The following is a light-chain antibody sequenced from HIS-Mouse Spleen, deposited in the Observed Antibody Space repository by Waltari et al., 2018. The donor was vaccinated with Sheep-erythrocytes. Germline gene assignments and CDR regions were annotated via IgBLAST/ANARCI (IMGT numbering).Light chain of an antibody. Sequence: SYELTQPPSVSVSPGQTARITCSGYALPKKSSYWYQQKSGQAPVLVIYEDSKRPSGIPERFSGSTSGTMATLTISGAQVEDEADYYCYSTDSSGNHWVFGGGTKLTVL. CDR3: YSTDSSGNHWV. CDR1: ALPKKS. V-gene: IGLV3-10*01. CDR2: EDS. J-gene: IGLJ3*02.